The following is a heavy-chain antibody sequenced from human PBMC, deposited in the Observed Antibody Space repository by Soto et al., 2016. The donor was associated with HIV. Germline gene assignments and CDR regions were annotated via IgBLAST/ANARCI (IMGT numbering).Heavy chain of an antibody. CDR2: INHSGTT. Sequence: QQWGAGLLKPSETLSLTCAVYGGSFKGYFWSWVRQAPDKGLEWIGEINHSGTTNYNPSNPSLKSRVTMSVDTSKNQFSXKLSSVTAADTAVYYCVRPGXSGWYYFDSVGPGTLLTVSS. CDR1: GGSFKGYF. CDR3: VRPGXSGWYYFDS. D-gene: IGHD6-19*01. J-gene: IGHJ4*03. V-gene: IGHV4-34*01.